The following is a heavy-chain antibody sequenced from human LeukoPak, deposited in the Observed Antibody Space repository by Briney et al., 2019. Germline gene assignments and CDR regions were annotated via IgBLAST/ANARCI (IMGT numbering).Heavy chain of an antibody. CDR3: AVSLSYDSSGPEYFQH. CDR1: GITFSSYG. CDR2: ISSTGGTT. D-gene: IGHD3-22*01. Sequence: GGSLRLSCAASGITFSSYGMSWVRQAPGKGLEWVSSISSTGGTTYYADSVKGRFTISRGNSKNTAYLQMNSLRAEDTALYYCAVSLSYDSSGPEYFQHWGQGTLVTVSS. V-gene: IGHV3-23*01. J-gene: IGHJ1*01.